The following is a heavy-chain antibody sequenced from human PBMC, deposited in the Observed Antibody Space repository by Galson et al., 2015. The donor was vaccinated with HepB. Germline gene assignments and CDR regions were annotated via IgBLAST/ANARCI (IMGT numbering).Heavy chain of an antibody. CDR2: ISTNGATI. CDR1: GFTFSAYT. Sequence: SLRLSCAASGFTFSAYTMNWVRRAPGKGLESIAYISTNGATIYYADSVKGRFIVPRDNARNSLYLQMNSLRDQDTAVYSCVRVFFGSERYSAYWYFDLWGRGTLVTVSS. V-gene: IGHV3-48*02. D-gene: IGHD3-10*01. J-gene: IGHJ2*01. CDR3: VRVFFGSERYSAYWYFDL.